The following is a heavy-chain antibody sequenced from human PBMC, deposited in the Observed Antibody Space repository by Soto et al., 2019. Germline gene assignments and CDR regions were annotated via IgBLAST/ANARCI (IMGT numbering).Heavy chain of an antibody. CDR1: GGSISSGDYY. Sequence: SETLSLTCTVSGGSISSGDYYWSWIRQPPGKGLEWIGYIYYSGSTYYNPSLKSRVTISVDTSKNQFSLKLSSVTAADTAVYYCAREIAAAGSILHFDYWGQGTLVTVSS. D-gene: IGHD6-13*01. CDR2: IYYSGST. J-gene: IGHJ4*02. V-gene: IGHV4-30-4*01. CDR3: AREIAAAGSILHFDY.